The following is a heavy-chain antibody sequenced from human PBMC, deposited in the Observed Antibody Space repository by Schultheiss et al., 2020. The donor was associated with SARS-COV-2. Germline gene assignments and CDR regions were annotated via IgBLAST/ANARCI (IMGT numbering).Heavy chain of an antibody. D-gene: IGHD2-8*02. CDR1: GFTFSGFW. Sequence: GGSLRLSCAASGFTFSGFWMHWVRQAPGKGLVWVSRINSDGSSTSYADSVKGRFSISRDNAKNSLYLQMNSLRAEDTAVYYCAKATGSIDAFDIWGQGTMVTVSS. CDR3: AKATGSIDAFDI. J-gene: IGHJ3*02. V-gene: IGHV3-74*01. CDR2: INSDGSST.